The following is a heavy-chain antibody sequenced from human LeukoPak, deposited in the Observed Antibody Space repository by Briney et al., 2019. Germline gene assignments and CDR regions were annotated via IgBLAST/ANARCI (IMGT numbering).Heavy chain of an antibody. CDR1: GSTFSSYA. V-gene: IGHV3-30-3*01. CDR2: ISYDGSNK. Sequence: GGSLRLSCAASGSTFSSYAMHWVRQAPGKGLEWVAVISYDGSNKYYADSVKGRFTISRDNSKNTLYLQMNSLRAEDTAVYYCARASYGMDVWGQGTTVTVSS. CDR3: ARASYGMDV. J-gene: IGHJ6*02.